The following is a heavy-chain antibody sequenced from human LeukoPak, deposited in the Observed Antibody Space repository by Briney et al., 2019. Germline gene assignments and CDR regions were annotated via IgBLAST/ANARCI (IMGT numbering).Heavy chain of an antibody. Sequence: GGSLRLSCAASGFTFSSYEMNWVRQAPGKGLELVSYISSGGVTIYYADSVKGRFTISRDNAKNSLYLQMNSLRAEDTAVYYCARDPGYTLYNGMDVWGQGTTVTVSS. J-gene: IGHJ6*02. CDR3: ARDPGYTLYNGMDV. D-gene: IGHD5-12*01. V-gene: IGHV3-48*03. CDR1: GFTFSSYE. CDR2: ISSGGVTI.